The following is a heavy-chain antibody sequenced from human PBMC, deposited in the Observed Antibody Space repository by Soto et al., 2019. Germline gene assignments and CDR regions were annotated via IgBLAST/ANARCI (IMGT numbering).Heavy chain of an antibody. Sequence: QVQLQESGPGLVKPSGTLSLTCAVSGGSISSSNWWSWVRQPPGKGLEWIGEIYHSGSTNYNPSLKSRVTISVDKSKNQFSLKLSSGTAADTAVYYCASWGYSYGQSNDAFDIWGQGTMVTVSS. CDR3: ASWGYSYGQSNDAFDI. V-gene: IGHV4-4*02. D-gene: IGHD5-18*01. CDR1: GGSISSSNW. J-gene: IGHJ3*02. CDR2: IYHSGST.